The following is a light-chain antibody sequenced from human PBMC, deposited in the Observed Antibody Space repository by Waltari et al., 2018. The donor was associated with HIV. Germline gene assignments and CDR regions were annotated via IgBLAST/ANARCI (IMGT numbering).Light chain of an antibody. CDR1: RSDAGAYDY. CDR2: EVN. Sequence: SALTQPPSASGSVGQSVSISCTGTRSDAGAYDYVSWYQQHPGKAPKVIIYEVNKRPSGVPHRFSGSKSGNTASLTVAGLQADDEADYFCSSYGGTDTYVFGSGTKVSVL. J-gene: IGLJ1*01. CDR3: SSYGGTDTYV. V-gene: IGLV2-8*01.